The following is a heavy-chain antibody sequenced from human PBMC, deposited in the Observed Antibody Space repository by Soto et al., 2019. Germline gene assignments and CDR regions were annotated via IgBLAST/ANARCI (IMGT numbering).Heavy chain of an antibody. Sequence: EMQLLESGGGLVQPGGSLRLSCGVSGFTFNRFGMNWVRQAPGKGPEWVTAITGSGGTTYYADSVRGRFTVSRDNCKNTLYLQVNSLRADDTSIYYCAKDLEIRGGGGMDVWGQGTTVTVSS. D-gene: IGHD3-10*01. CDR3: AKDLEIRGGGGMDV. J-gene: IGHJ6*02. V-gene: IGHV3-23*01. CDR1: GFTFNRFG. CDR2: ITGSGGTT.